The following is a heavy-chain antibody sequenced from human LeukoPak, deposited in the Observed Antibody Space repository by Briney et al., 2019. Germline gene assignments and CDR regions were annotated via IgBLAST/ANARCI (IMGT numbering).Heavy chain of an antibody. V-gene: IGHV5-51*01. D-gene: IGHD3-10*01. J-gene: IGHJ4*02. CDR3: ARRYYYGSGSYYSYFDY. CDR1: GYSFTSYW. CDR2: IYPADSDT. Sequence: GESLKISCKGSGYSFTSYWIGWVRQMPGKGLEWMGIIYPADSDTRYSPSFQGQVTIPADKSISTAYLQWSSLKASDTAMYYCARRYYYGSGSYYSYFDYWGQGTLVTVSS.